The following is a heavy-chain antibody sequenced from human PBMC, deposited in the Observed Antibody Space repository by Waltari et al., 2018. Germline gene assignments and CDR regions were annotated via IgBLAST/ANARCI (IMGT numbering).Heavy chain of an antibody. CDR3: ARTRSDWVYFDY. V-gene: IGHV1-3*01. CDR2: INAGNGKT. Sequence: QVQLVQSGAEVKKPGASVKVSCKAAGYTFTSYAMHWFRQAPGQRLEWMGWINAGNGKTKYSQKFQGRVTITRDTSASTAYMELSSLRSEDTAVYYCARTRSDWVYFDYWGQGTLVTVSS. J-gene: IGHJ4*02. D-gene: IGHD3-9*01. CDR1: GYTFTSYA.